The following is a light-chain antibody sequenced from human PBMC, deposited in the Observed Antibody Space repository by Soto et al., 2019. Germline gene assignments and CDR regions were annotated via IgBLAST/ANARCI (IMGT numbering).Light chain of an antibody. CDR2: SNS. CDR3: AAWDDGLNAFV. CDR1: SSNIGSNT. V-gene: IGLV1-44*01. Sequence: QLVLTQPPSASGTPGQTVIISCSGSSSNIGSNTVNWYQQLPGTAPKLLIFSNSQRPSGVPDRFSGSRSGTSASLPITGVQSEDEAHYYCAAWDDGLNAFVFGGGTKVTVL. J-gene: IGLJ2*01.